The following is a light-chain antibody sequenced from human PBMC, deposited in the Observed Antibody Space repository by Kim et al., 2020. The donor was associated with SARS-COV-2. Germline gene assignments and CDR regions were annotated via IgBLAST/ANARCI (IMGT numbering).Light chain of an antibody. V-gene: IGKV3-20*01. CDR1: QSVSFTS. Sequence: PGDRATLSCRASQSVSFTSLAWYQQKPGQAPRLLIFGASSRAAGIPDRFSGSGSGTDFTLTISRLEPEDFAVYYCQQYGTPPRTFGQGTKVDIK. CDR3: QQYGTPPRT. J-gene: IGKJ1*01. CDR2: GAS.